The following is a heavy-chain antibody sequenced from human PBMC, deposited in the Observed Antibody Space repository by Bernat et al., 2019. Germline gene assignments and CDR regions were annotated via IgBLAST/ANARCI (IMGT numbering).Heavy chain of an antibody. Sequence: EVQLVESGGGLVQPGGSLRLSCAASGFTFSSYSMNWVRQAPGKGLEWVSYISSSSSTIYYADSVKGRFTISRDNAKNSLYLQMNSLRAEDTAVYYCAKDWTNIAYCGGDCYSYFDYWGQGTLVTVSS. D-gene: IGHD2-21*02. V-gene: IGHV3-48*01. CDR1: GFTFSSYS. CDR3: AKDWTNIAYCGGDCYSYFDY. J-gene: IGHJ4*02. CDR2: ISSSSSTI.